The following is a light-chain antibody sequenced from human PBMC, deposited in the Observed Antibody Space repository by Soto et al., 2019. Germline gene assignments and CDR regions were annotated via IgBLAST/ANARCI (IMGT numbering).Light chain of an antibody. V-gene: IGLV2-8*01. Sequence: QSVLTQPPSASGSPGQSVTISCSGTSSDVGGYNYVSWYQQHPGKAPKLMIYEVSKRPSGVPDRFSGSKSGNTASLTVSGLQTEDEADYHCSSYAGSYTVVFGGGTKVTVL. CDR3: SSYAGSYTVV. CDR1: SSDVGGYNY. CDR2: EVS. J-gene: IGLJ2*01.